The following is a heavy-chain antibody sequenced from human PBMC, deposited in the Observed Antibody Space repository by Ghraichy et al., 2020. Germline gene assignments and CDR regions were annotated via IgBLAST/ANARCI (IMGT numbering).Heavy chain of an antibody. V-gene: IGHV3-33*01. CDR1: GFTFSSYA. Sequence: LSLTCAASGFTFSSYAMHWVRQAPGKGLEWVSVIWYDGSNKYYADSVKGRFTISRDNSKNTLYLQMNSLRAEDTAVYYCARDWESDGGDYFDYWGQGTLVTVSS. J-gene: IGHJ4*02. D-gene: IGHD3-16*01. CDR2: IWYDGSNK. CDR3: ARDWESDGGDYFDY.